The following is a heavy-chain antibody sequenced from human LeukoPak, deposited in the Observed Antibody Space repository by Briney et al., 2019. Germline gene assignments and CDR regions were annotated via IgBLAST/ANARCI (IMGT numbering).Heavy chain of an antibody. CDR3: ITYQYRSFSN. D-gene: IGHD3-3*02. CDR1: GITFSDAW. Sequence: GGSLRLSCAASGITFSDAWMSWVRQAPGKGLEWVGRIKSKTDGGTTDYAAPVKGRFTISRDDPKDTLYLQMNSLKTEDTAVYYCITYQYRSFSNWGQGTLVTVSS. V-gene: IGHV3-15*01. J-gene: IGHJ4*02. CDR2: IKSKTDGGTT.